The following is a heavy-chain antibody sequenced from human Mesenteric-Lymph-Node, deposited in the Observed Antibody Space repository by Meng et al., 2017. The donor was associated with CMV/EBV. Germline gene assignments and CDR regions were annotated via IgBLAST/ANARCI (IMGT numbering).Heavy chain of an antibody. D-gene: IGHD3-22*01. CDR2: INQDGNEI. CDR1: GFTFSTYW. Sequence: GESLKISCTTSGFTFSTYWMTWVRQAPGKGLEWVATINQDGNEIYYVNSLKGRFTISRDNAKNSLYLQMNTLRDDDTAVYRQLWSLGAAVYWQYDLWGRDTLVTVSS. J-gene: IGHJ2*01. V-gene: IGHV3-7*03. CDR3: LWSLGAAVYWQYDL.